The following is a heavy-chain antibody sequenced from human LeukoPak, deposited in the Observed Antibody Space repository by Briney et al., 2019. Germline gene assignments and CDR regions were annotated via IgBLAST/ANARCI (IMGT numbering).Heavy chain of an antibody. CDR1: GGSISSYY. CDR3: AVAVACRGYFDY. V-gene: IGHV4-59*01. Sequence: PSETLSLTCTVSGGSISSYYWSWIRQPPGKGLEWIGYIYYSGSTNYNPSLKSRVTISVDTSKNQFSLKLSSVTAADTAVYYCAVAVACRGYFDYWGQGTLVTVSS. D-gene: IGHD6-19*01. CDR2: IYYSGST. J-gene: IGHJ4*02.